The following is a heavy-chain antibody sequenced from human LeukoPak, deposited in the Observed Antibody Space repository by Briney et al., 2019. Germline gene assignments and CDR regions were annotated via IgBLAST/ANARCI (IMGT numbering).Heavy chain of an antibody. V-gene: IGHV3-7*05. CDR3: ARTPNSGWYEIDY. CDR1: GFXFSNYW. D-gene: IGHD6-19*01. Sequence: GGSLRLSRVASGFXFSNYWISWVRQAPGKGLQWVANIKQDGSEKYYVDSVKGRFTISRDNAKNSLYLQMNSLRAEDTAIYYCARTPNSGWYEIDYWGQGTLVTVSS. J-gene: IGHJ4*02. CDR2: IKQDGSEK.